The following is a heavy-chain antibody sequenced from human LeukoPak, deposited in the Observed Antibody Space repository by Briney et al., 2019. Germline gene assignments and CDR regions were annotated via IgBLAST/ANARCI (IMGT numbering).Heavy chain of an antibody. CDR3: VREGDYLGDFDY. D-gene: IGHD4-17*01. CDR1: GGSFSAYY. Sequence: SETLSLTCAVYGGSFSAYYWSWIRQPAGNGLEWIGRIYTSGSTNYNPSLKSRVTISLDTSKNQFSLKLSSVTAADTAVYYCVREGDYLGDFDYWGQGTLVTVSS. CDR2: IYTSGST. V-gene: IGHV4-4*07. J-gene: IGHJ4*02.